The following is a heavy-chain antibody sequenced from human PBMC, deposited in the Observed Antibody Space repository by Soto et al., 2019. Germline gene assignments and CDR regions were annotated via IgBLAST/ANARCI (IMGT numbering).Heavy chain of an antibody. J-gene: IGHJ3*02. V-gene: IGHV1-69*13. CDR1: GGTFSSYA. D-gene: IGHD6-19*01. Sequence: SVKVSCKASGGTFSSYAISWVRQAPGQGLEWMGGIIPIFGTANYAQKFQGRVTITADESTSTAYMELSSLRSEDTAVYYCARDSAIAVAEAFDIWGQGTMVTVSS. CDR2: IIPIFGTA. CDR3: ARDSAIAVAEAFDI.